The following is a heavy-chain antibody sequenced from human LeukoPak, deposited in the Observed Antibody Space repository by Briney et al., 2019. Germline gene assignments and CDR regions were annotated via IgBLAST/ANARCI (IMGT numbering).Heavy chain of an antibody. Sequence: GASVKVSCKASGYTFTGYYMHWVRQAPGQGLEWMGWINPNSGGTNYAQKFQGRVTMTRDTSISTAYMELSRLRSDDTAVYYCARAPHHDYGVNNWFDPWGQGTLVTVSS. CDR3: ARAPHHDYGVNNWFDP. D-gene: IGHD4-17*01. CDR2: INPNSGGT. J-gene: IGHJ5*02. CDR1: GYTFTGYY. V-gene: IGHV1-2*02.